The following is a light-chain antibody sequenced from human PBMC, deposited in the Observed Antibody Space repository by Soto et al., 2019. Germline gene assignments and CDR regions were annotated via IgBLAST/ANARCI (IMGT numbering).Light chain of an antibody. Sequence: QSVLTQPASVSGSPGQSITISCTATSSDVGDYNSVSWYQQHPGKAPKLIIYEVSNRPSGLSNRFSGSKSGNTASLTISGLQAEDEADYYCSSYTDSSNYVFGTGTKVTVL. CDR2: EVS. V-gene: IGLV2-14*01. CDR3: SSYTDSSNYV. J-gene: IGLJ1*01. CDR1: SSDVGDYNS.